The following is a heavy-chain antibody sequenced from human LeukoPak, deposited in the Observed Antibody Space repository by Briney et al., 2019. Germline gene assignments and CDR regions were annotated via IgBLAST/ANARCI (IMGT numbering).Heavy chain of an antibody. D-gene: IGHD3-22*01. Sequence: GGSLRLSCAASGFTLDEYGMNWVRQAPGKGLEWISGINWNGGRTGYADAVKGRFTIHRDNAKKSLYLQMHSLRGDDTALYYCARGYFYDSSGYYGNLDYWGQGTLVTVSS. CDR2: INWNGGRT. J-gene: IGHJ4*02. V-gene: IGHV3-20*04. CDR3: ARGYFYDSSGYYGNLDY. CDR1: GFTLDEYG.